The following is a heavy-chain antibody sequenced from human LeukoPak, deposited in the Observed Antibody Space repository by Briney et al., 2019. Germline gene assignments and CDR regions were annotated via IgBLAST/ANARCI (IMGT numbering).Heavy chain of an antibody. D-gene: IGHD2-15*01. CDR2: ISAYNGRT. CDR1: GYTLISYS. Sequence: ASVKVSCKASGYTLISYSISWVRQAPGQGLEWMGWISAYNGRTNYAQKLQGRVTMTTDTSTSTAYMELRSLRPDDTAVYYCARGDCSSDTCYLPEYFQHWGQGTLVTVSS. V-gene: IGHV1-18*01. J-gene: IGHJ1*01. CDR3: ARGDCSSDTCYLPEYFQH.